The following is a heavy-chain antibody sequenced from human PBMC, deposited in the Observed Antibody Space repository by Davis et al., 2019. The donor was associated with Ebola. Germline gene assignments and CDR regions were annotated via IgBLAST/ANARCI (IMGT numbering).Heavy chain of an antibody. V-gene: IGHV4-59*08. CDR2: IYYSGST. CDR1: GGPIGSYY. D-gene: IGHD1-26*01. CDR3: ARISGSYYVVDY. Sequence: PSETLSPTCTVPGGPIGSYYWSWIRQPPGKGLEWIGYIYYSGSTNYNPSLKSRVTISVDTSKNQFSLKLSSVTAADTAVYYCARISGSYYVVDYWGQGTLVTVSS. J-gene: IGHJ4*02.